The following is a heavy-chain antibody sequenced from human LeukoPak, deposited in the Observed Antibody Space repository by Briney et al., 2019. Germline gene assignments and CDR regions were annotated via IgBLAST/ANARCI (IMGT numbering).Heavy chain of an antibody. Sequence: SVKVSFKSSGGTFSSYAISLGRQAPGQGREWMGGIIPIFGTANYAQKFQGRGTITADEYTSTAYMELSSLRSEDTAVYYCARMVLVATEAQPDYWGQGTLVTVSS. CDR2: IIPIFGTA. D-gene: IGHD5-12*01. CDR3: ARMVLVATEAQPDY. CDR1: GGTFSSYA. J-gene: IGHJ4*02. V-gene: IGHV1-69*13.